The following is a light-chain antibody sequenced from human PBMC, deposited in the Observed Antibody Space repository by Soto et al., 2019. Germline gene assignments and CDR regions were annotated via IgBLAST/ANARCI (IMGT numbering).Light chain of an antibody. CDR1: QGIRND. J-gene: IGKJ3*01. CDR2: AAS. CDR3: QQANSFPRT. V-gene: IGKV1-6*01. Sequence: AIQMTQSPSSLSASVGDRVTISCRASQGIRNDLAWYQQKPGRAPKLLIFAASNLQSGVPSRFSGSGSGTDFTLTINNLQPEDFATYYCQQANSFPRTFGPGTKVDIK.